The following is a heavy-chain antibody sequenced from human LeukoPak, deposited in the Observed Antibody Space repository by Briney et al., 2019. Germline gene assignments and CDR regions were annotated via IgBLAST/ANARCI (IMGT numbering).Heavy chain of an antibody. CDR2: ISSDGTHK. J-gene: IGHJ6*02. D-gene: IGHD2-15*01. CDR3: ARDKVASWYYYGMDV. Sequence: PGGSLRLSCAASGSTFSAYAMHWVRQAPGKGPEWVAVISSDGTHKIYADSVKGRFTISRDNSEKKLYLQMNSLRVEDTAMYYCARDKVASWYYYGMDVWGQGTTVSVS. V-gene: IGHV3-30-3*01. CDR1: GSTFSAYA.